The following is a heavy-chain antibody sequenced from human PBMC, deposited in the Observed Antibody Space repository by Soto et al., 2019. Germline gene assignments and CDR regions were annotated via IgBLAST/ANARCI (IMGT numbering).Heavy chain of an antibody. CDR3: ARGAGYGSWFDP. CDR1: GGSISSSSYY. J-gene: IGHJ5*02. Sequence: SETLSLTCTVSGGSISSSSYYWGWVRQPPGKGLEWIGSIYYSGSTYYNPSLKSRVTISVDTSKNQFSLKLSSVTAADTAVYYCARGAGYGSWFDPWGQGTLVTVSS. CDR2: IYYSGST. V-gene: IGHV4-39*01. D-gene: IGHD5-12*01.